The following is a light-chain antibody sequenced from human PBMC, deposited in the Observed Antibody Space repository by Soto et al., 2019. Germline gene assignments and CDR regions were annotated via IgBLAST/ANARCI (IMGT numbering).Light chain of an antibody. Sequence: DIQMTQSPSSLSASVGDRATISCRASQSISSDLNWYQHEPGKAPKLLIYDASSLESGVPSRFSGSGSGTDFTLTISSLQPEDFATYHCQQGYTTPITFGQGTRLEIK. J-gene: IGKJ5*01. CDR2: DAS. V-gene: IGKV1-39*01. CDR1: QSISSD. CDR3: QQGYTTPIT.